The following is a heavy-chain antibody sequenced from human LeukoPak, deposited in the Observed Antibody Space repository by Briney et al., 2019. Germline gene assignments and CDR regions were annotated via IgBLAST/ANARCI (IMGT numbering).Heavy chain of an antibody. J-gene: IGHJ1*01. D-gene: IGHD3-22*01. Sequence: GGSLRLSCAASGFTFDDYAMHWVRQAPGKGLEWVSGISWSSGSIGYADSVKGRFTISRDNAKNSLYLQMNSLRAEDTALYYCAKDSAGGAYYYDSSGRGRYFQHWGQGTLVTVSS. CDR2: ISWSSGSI. V-gene: IGHV3-9*01. CDR1: GFTFDDYA. CDR3: AKDSAGGAYYYDSSGRGRYFQH.